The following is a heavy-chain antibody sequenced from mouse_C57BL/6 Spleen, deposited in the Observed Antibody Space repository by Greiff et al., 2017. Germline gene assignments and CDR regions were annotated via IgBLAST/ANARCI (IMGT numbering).Heavy chain of an antibody. CDR3: ARGGLRRSMDY. CDR2: IHPNSGST. Sequence: VQLQQPGAELVKPGASVKLSCKASGYTFTSYWMHWVKQRPGQGLEWIGMIHPNSGSTNYNEKFKSKATLTVDKSSSTSYMQLSSLTSEDSAVYYCARGGLRRSMDYWGQGTSVTVSS. V-gene: IGHV1-64*01. D-gene: IGHD2-4*01. CDR1: GYTFTSYW. J-gene: IGHJ4*01.